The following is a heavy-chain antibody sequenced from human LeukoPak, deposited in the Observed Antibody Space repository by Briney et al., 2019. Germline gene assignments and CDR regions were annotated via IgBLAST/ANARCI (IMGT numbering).Heavy chain of an antibody. CDR1: GYTFTDYY. CDR2: INPNTGDT. D-gene: IGHD4-23*01. Sequence: GASVKVSCKASGYTFTDYYMHWLRQAPGQGLEWMAGINPNTGDTNYAQKFQDRVTMTRDPSITTAYMELTWLESDDTAVYYSARDGGLDYWGQGTLVTVSS. J-gene: IGHJ4*02. V-gene: IGHV1-2*02. CDR3: ARDGGLDY.